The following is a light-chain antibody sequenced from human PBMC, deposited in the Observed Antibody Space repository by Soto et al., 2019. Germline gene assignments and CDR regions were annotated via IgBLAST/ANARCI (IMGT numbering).Light chain of an antibody. V-gene: IGKV3-15*01. CDR2: GAS. J-gene: IGKJ1*01. Sequence: EIVMMQSPATLSVSPGERATLSCRASQSVSSNLAWYQQKPGQAPRLLIYGASTRATGIPARFSGSGSGTEFTLTISSLQSEDFAVYFCQQCNDWPPTLGQRTKVEIK. CDR1: QSVSSN. CDR3: QQCNDWPPT.